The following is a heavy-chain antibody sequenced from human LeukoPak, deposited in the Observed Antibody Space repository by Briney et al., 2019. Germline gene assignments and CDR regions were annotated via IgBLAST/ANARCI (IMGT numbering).Heavy chain of an antibody. CDR2: ISWNGGSL. D-gene: IGHD1-26*01. CDR1: GFTFDEYA. J-gene: IGHJ4*02. V-gene: IGHV3-9*01. Sequence: GGSLRLSCAASGFTFDEYAMHWVRHAPGKGLEWVSGISWNGGSLDYVDSVKGCLTISRDNAKNSLYLQMNSLRPEDTALYFCAKGTGRYWTFFDSWGQGTHVIVSS. CDR3: AKGTGRYWTFFDS.